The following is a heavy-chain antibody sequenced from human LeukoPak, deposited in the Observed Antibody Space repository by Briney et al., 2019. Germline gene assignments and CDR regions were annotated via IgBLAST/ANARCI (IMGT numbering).Heavy chain of an antibody. J-gene: IGHJ4*02. CDR1: GGSISSHY. V-gene: IGHV4-59*11. CDR3: ARSDGAGAADY. Sequence: SETLSLTCSVSGGSISSHYWSWMRQPPGKGLEWIGYIYYTGSTDYNPSLKSRVTISVDTSKNQLSLKLSSVTAADAAVYYCARSDGAGAADYWGQGTLVTVSS. D-gene: IGHD1-26*01. CDR2: IYYTGST.